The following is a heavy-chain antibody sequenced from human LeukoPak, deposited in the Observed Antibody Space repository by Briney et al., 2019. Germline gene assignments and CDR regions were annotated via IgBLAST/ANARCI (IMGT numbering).Heavy chain of an antibody. D-gene: IGHD1-26*01. CDR2: IYTSGST. J-gene: IGHJ4*02. V-gene: IGHV4-4*09. Sequence: SETLSLTCAVSGGSIRDYQWSWIRQPPGKGLEWIGYIYTSGSTNYNPSLKSRVTISVDTSKNQFSLKLRSVTTADTAVYYCARGGGLLPLDYWGQGTLGTVSA. CDR1: GGSIRDYQ. CDR3: ARGGGLLPLDY.